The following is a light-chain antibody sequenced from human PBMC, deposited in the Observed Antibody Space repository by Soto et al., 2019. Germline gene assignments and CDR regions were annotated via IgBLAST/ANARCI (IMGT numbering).Light chain of an antibody. CDR2: AAS. J-gene: IGKJ2*02. CDR1: QSISVH. Sequence: DIQMTQSPSSLSASVGDTVTITCRASQSISVHLIWYQQKPGKVPKLLIYAASNLHSGVPSRLSGSGSDTYFALTVSSLQPEDFAPYYCQQSFITPCTFAHGTRLEIK. V-gene: IGKV1-39*01. CDR3: QQSFITPCT.